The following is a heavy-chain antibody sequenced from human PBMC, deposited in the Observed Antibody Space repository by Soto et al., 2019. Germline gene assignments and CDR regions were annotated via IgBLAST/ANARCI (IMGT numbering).Heavy chain of an antibody. D-gene: IGHD3-10*01. Sequence: GGSLRLSCAASGFTFSGSAMHWVRQASGKGLEWVGRIRSKANSYATAYAASVKGRFTISRDDSKNTAYLQMNSLKTEETAVYYCTRRSDYGSGSYPNKPYYYYYYMDVWGKGTTVTVSS. V-gene: IGHV3-73*01. CDR1: GFTFSGSA. CDR3: TRRSDYGSGSYPNKPYYYYYYMDV. CDR2: IRSKANSYAT. J-gene: IGHJ6*03.